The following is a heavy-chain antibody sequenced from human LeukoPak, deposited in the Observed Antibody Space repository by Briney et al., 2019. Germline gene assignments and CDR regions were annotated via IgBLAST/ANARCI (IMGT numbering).Heavy chain of an antibody. CDR2: ISGSGGST. D-gene: IGHD2-15*01. CDR1: GFTFNNYA. V-gene: IGHV3-23*01. J-gene: IGHJ3*02. CDR3: AKGVVLAATRQAFDI. Sequence: PGGSLRLSCAASGFTFNNYAMNWVRQAPGKGLEWVSAISGSGGSTYYADSVKGRFTISRDNSKNTLYLQMNSLRAEDTAVYYCAKGVVLAATRQAFDIWGQGTMVTVSS.